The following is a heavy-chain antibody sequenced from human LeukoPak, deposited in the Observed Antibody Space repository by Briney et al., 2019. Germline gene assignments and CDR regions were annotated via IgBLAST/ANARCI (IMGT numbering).Heavy chain of an antibody. CDR1: GFSFSRYW. Sequence: GGSLRLSCAASGFSFSRYWMSWVRQAPGKGLEWVANINSDGSVKYYMDSVKGRFTISRDNSKNTLYLQMNSLRAEDTAVYYCAADVTAGRESYYFDYWGQGTLVTVSS. V-gene: IGHV3-7*01. J-gene: IGHJ4*02. CDR2: INSDGSVK. D-gene: IGHD6-13*01. CDR3: AADVTAGRESYYFDY.